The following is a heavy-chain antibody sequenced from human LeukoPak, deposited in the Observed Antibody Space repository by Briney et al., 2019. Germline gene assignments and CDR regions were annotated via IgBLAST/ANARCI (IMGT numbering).Heavy chain of an antibody. CDR3: ARRTVTTFRDYFDY. Sequence: SETLSLTCTVSGGSISSYYWSWIRQPPGKGLEWIAYIYYSGSTNYSPSLKSRVIISVDTSKNQFSLKLTSVTAADTAVYYCARRTVTTFRDYFDYWGQGTLVTVSS. J-gene: IGHJ4*02. CDR1: GGSISSYY. D-gene: IGHD4-17*01. V-gene: IGHV4-59*08. CDR2: IYYSGST.